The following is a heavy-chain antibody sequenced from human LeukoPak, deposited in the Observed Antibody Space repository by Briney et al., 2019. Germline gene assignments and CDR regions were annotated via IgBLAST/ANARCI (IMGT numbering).Heavy chain of an antibody. Sequence: PGGSLRLSCAASGFTFSSYAMSWVRQAPGKGLEWVSAISGSGGSTYYADSVKGRFTISRDNSKNTLYLQMNSLRAEDTAVYYCAKDSEWELLPFYFDYWGQGTLDTVSS. J-gene: IGHJ4*02. CDR2: ISGSGGST. CDR3: AKDSEWELLPFYFDY. CDR1: GFTFSSYA. V-gene: IGHV3-23*01. D-gene: IGHD1-26*01.